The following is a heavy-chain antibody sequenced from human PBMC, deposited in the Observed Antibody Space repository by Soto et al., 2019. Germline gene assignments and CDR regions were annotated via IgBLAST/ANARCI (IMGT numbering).Heavy chain of an antibody. J-gene: IGHJ6*02. CDR3: ARLGAFMGAYGMDV. CDR2: VNHGGST. D-gene: IGHD3-16*01. CDR1: AGSIENYS. V-gene: IGHV4-34*01. Sequence: QVQLRQWGAGLLKPSEILSLTRTVYAGSIENYSWHWIRQPPGKGLEWIGEVNHGGSTNYNPSLRSRVTISADTSKKQFSLKLSSVTAADTAVYFCARLGAFMGAYGMDVWGQGTTVTVSS.